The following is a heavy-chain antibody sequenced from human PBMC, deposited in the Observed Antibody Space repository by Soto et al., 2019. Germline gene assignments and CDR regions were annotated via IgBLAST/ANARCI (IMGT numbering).Heavy chain of an antibody. J-gene: IGHJ4*02. CDR2: INPNSGNT. D-gene: IGHD3-16*01. CDR3: ARVKVYVRYFDY. Sequence: GASVKVSCKASGYTFTSYDINWVRQATGQGLEWVGWINPNSGNTGYAQKFQGRVTMTRNTSISTAYMELSSLRSEDTAVYYCARVKVYVRYFDYWGQGTLVTVSS. CDR1: GYTFTSYD. V-gene: IGHV1-8*01.